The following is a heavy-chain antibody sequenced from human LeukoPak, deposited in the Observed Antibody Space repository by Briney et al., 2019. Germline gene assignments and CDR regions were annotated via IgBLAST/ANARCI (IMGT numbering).Heavy chain of an antibody. CDR1: GYTFTSYD. CDR3: ARGMIRPPDYYYMDV. Sequence: WASVKVSCKASGYTFTSYDINWVRQATGQGLEWMGWMNPNSGNTGYAQKFQGRVTITRNTSISTAYMELSSLRSEDTAVYYCARGMIRPPDYYYMDVWGKGTTVTVSS. D-gene: IGHD3-22*01. CDR2: MNPNSGNT. J-gene: IGHJ6*03. V-gene: IGHV1-8*03.